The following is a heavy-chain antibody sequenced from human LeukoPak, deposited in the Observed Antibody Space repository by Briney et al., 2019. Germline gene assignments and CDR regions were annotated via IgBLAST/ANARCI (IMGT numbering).Heavy chain of an antibody. J-gene: IGHJ4*02. CDR2: ISNSGGT. D-gene: IGHD3-16*01. Sequence: SETLSLTCTVSGDSISSYYWSWIRQPPGKGLEWIGYISNSGGTNYNPSLKSRVTISVDTSENHFSLKLSSVTAADTAIYYCARVGRGDYVWGSYSFDFWGQGTLVTVSS. CDR1: GDSISSYY. V-gene: IGHV4-59*01. CDR3: ARVGRGDYVWGSYSFDF.